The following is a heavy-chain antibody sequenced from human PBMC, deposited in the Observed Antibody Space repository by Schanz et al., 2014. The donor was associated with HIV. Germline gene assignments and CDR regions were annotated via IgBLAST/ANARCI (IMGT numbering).Heavy chain of an antibody. D-gene: IGHD3-16*01. Sequence: QVQLVESGGDLVKPGGSLRLSCTASGFSFSDYHMSWIRHAPGKGLEWVSTISAGVGTASYADSVKGRFTISRDNSRNTLFLQMDSLRVDDMAVYYCAQMGAFAAFDIWGHGTVVTVSS. CDR2: ISAGVGTA. CDR1: GFSFSDYH. CDR3: AQMGAFAAFDI. J-gene: IGHJ3*02. V-gene: IGHV3-11*01.